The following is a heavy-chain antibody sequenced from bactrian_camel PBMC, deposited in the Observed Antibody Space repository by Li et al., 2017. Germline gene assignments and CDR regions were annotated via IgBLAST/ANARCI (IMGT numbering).Heavy chain of an antibody. V-gene: IGHV3-2*01. D-gene: IGHD2*01. CDR2: IMQDSPRT. Sequence: HVQLVESGGGSAQPGGSLRLTCVASGFTFKNFPMTWVRQRPGQGLEWVSSIMQDSPRTEYAESVKGRFTMSRDNRKNAVYLQMNNLKTEDTAKYFCAKGIQKCPGNYCRPEGQGTQVTVS. J-gene: IGHJ4*01. CDR1: GFTFKNFP.